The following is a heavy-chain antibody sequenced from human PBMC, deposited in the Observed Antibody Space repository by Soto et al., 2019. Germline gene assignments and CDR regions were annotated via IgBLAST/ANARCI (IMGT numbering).Heavy chain of an antibody. CDR3: AHGTRYYDSSGYFYDGSGYLVILDY. Sequence: GSGPTLVNPTQTLTLTCTFSGFSLRTSGVGVGWIRQPPGKALEWLALIYWNDDKRYIPSLKSRLTITKDTSKNRVVLTMTNMDPVDTATYYCAHGTRYYDSSGYFYDGSGYLVILDYWGLGTLVTGSS. D-gene: IGHD3-22*01. V-gene: IGHV2-5*01. CDR1: GFSLRTSGVG. J-gene: IGHJ4*02. CDR2: IYWNDDK.